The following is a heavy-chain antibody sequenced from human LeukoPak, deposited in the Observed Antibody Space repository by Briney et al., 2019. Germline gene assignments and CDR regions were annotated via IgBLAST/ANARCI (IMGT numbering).Heavy chain of an antibody. Sequence: SETLSLTCADYGGSFSGYYRSWIRQPPGKGLEWIGEINHSGSTNYNPSLKSRVTISVDTSKNQFSLKLSSVTAADTAVYYCARRGEVRGVRFWGQGTLITVS. CDR1: GGSFSGYY. CDR2: INHSGST. J-gene: IGHJ4*02. V-gene: IGHV4-34*01. D-gene: IGHD3-10*01. CDR3: ARRGEVRGVRF.